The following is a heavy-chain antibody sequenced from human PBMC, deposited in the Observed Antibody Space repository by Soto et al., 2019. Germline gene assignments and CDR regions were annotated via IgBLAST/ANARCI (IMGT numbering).Heavy chain of an antibody. D-gene: IGHD3-3*01. CDR3: AHRQSRGITIFGDELYNWFDP. Sequence: ASVKVSCKASGYTFTGYYMHWVRQAPGQGLEWMGWINPNSGGTNYAQKFQGWVTMTRDTSISTAYMELSRLRSDDTATYYCAHRQSRGITIFGDELYNWFDPWGQGTLVTVSS. J-gene: IGHJ5*02. V-gene: IGHV1-2*04. CDR2: INPNSGGT. CDR1: GYTFTGYY.